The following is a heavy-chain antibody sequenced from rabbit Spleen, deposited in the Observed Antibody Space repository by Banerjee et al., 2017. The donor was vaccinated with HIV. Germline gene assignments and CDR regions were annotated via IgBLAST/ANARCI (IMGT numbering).Heavy chain of an antibody. Sequence: QSLEESGGDLVKPEGSLTLTCTASGFSFSTSYYMCWVRQAPGKGLEFIACIYADSSGSTLYASWAKGRFTISKTSSTTVTLEMTSLTAADTATYFCARDTGSSFSSYGMDLWGPGTLVTVS. D-gene: IGHD8-1*01. CDR1: GFSFSTSYY. CDR3: ARDTGSSFSSYGMDL. CDR2: IYADSSGST. V-gene: IGHV1S40*01. J-gene: IGHJ6*01.